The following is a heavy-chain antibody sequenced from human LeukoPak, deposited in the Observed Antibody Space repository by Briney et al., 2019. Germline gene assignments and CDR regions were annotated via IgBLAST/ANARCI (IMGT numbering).Heavy chain of an antibody. CDR2: ISGSGGST. J-gene: IGHJ4*02. V-gene: IGHV3-23*01. Sequence: PGGTLRLPCAASGFTFSSYGMSWVRQAPGKGLEWVSAISGSGGSTYYADSVKGRFTISRDNAKNSLYLQMNSLRAEDTAVYYCARVLNDYGDYVIDYWGQGTLVTVSS. CDR3: ARVLNDYGDYVIDY. CDR1: GFTFSSYG. D-gene: IGHD4-17*01.